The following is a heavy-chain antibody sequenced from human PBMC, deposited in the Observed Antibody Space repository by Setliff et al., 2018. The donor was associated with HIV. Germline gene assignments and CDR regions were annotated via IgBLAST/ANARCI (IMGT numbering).Heavy chain of an antibody. CDR1: GGSISSSNW. CDR2: IYHGGST. CDR3: ARANYYYYYGMDV. Sequence: SETLSLTCAVSGGSISSSNWWSWVRQPPGKGLEWIGEIYHGGSTNYNPSLKSRVTISVDKSKNQFSLKLISVTAADTAVYYCARANYYYYYGMDVWGQGTTVTVSS. V-gene: IGHV4-4*02. J-gene: IGHJ6*02.